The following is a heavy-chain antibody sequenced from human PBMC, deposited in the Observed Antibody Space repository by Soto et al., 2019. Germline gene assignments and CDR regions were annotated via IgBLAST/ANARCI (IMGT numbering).Heavy chain of an antibody. CDR1: EFTFSSYV. CDR3: ARELNDGHNAFDI. V-gene: IGHV3-13*01. Sequence: EVQLVESGGGLVQPGGSLRLSCAASEFTFSSYVMHWVRQATGKGLEWVSGIGTAGDTYYAGSVKGRFTISRENAKNSLFLQMSSLRAGDTAVYYCARELNDGHNAFDIWGQGTKVTVSS. J-gene: IGHJ3*02. D-gene: IGHD3-16*01. CDR2: IGTAGDT.